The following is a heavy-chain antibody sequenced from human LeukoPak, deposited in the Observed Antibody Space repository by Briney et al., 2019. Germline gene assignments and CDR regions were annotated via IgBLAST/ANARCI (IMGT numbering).Heavy chain of an antibody. J-gene: IGHJ5*02. CDR1: GGTFTSSA. CDR3: ASSLIAARSHFLDP. D-gene: IGHD6-6*01. V-gene: IGHV1-69*06. Sequence: ASVKVSCNASGGTFTSSAIIWVRHAPGQGLEWMGRIIPLFGTTNYAQNFQSRVTISADKSTNTSYLELNSLRSEDSAVYYCASSLIAARSHFLDPWGQGTLVTVSS. CDR2: IIPLFGTT.